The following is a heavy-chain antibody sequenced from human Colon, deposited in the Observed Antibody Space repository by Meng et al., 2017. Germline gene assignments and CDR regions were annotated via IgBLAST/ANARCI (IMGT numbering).Heavy chain of an antibody. J-gene: IGHJ4*02. Sequence: QVQLQESGPGLVKPSGTLSLTCAVSGASTGVVTYWSCVRKPPGKGLEWIGESYHSGSTNYNPSLSSRATISVDKSKNQFSLQLTSVTAADTAIYYCASSSGWWRLDSWGQGTLVTVSS. CDR2: SYHSGST. CDR3: ASSSGWWRLDS. V-gene: IGHV4-4*02. CDR1: GASTGVVTY. D-gene: IGHD6-19*01.